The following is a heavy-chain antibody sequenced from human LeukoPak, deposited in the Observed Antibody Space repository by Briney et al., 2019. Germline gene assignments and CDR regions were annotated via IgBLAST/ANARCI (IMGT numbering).Heavy chain of an antibody. CDR3: ARDPYYYDSSGPGDY. Sequence: GGSLRLSCAASRFTFSSYSMNWVRQAPGKGLEWVSVIYSGGSTYYADSVKGRFTISRDNSKNTLYLQMNSLRAEDTAVYYCARDPYYYDSSGPGDYWGQGTLVTVSS. CDR2: IYSGGST. D-gene: IGHD3-22*01. J-gene: IGHJ4*02. V-gene: IGHV3-53*01. CDR1: RFTFSSYS.